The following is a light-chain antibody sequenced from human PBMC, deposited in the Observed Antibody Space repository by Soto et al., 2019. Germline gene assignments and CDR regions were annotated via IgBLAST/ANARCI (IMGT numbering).Light chain of an antibody. CDR2: EVN. Sequence: QSALTQPASVSGSPGQSITISCTGTSSDVGGYNYVSWYQQHPGKAPKLMIYEVNNRPSGVSNRFSGSKSGNTASLTISGLQADDEADYYCSSYTSNSSLYVFGTGTKLTVL. CDR3: SSYTSNSSLYV. CDR1: SSDVGGYNY. V-gene: IGLV2-14*01. J-gene: IGLJ1*01.